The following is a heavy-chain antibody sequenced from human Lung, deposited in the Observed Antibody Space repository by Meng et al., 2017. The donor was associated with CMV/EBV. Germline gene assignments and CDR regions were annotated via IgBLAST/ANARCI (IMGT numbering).Heavy chain of an antibody. CDR1: GFTVSSNY. J-gene: IGHJ4*02. CDR3: ARMPKWLGAHFDY. D-gene: IGHD6-19*01. V-gene: IGHV3-66*02. Sequence: GESLKISCAASGFTVSSNYMSWVRQAPGKGLEWVSVIYSGGSTHYADSVKGRFTISRDNSKNTLYLQMNSLRAEDTAVYYCARMPKWLGAHFDYWGQGTXVTVSS. CDR2: IYSGGST.